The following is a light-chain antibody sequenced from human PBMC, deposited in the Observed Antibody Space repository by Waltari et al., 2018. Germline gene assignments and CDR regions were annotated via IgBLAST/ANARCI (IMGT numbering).Light chain of an antibody. Sequence: EIVLTQSPATMSLSPGERATLSCRASQTVTASQLAWYQQKPGQAPRLLIYGASTRATGTPDRFSGTGSETDFILTISGLEPEDFAVYYCQQYGSSIPFTFGPGTKV. CDR1: QTVTASQ. CDR2: GAS. CDR3: QQYGSSIPFT. V-gene: IGKV3-20*01. J-gene: IGKJ3*01.